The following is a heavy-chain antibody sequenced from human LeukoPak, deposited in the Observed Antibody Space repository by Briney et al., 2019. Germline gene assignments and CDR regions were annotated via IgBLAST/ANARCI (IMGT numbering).Heavy chain of an antibody. D-gene: IGHD3-9*01. Sequence: SETLSLTCTVSGGSISSSSYYWGWIRQPPGKGLEWIGSVYCSGSTYDNPSLKSRVTLSVDTSKNQFSLKLSSVTAADTAVYYCARHVYYDILTGYYSDWFDPWGQGTLVTVSS. CDR1: GGSISSSSYY. CDR2: VYCSGST. J-gene: IGHJ5*02. CDR3: ARHVYYDILTGYYSDWFDP. V-gene: IGHV4-39*01.